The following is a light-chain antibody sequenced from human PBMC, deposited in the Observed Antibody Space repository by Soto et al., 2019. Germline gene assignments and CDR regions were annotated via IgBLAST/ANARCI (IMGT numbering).Light chain of an antibody. CDR1: QSVGRNY. V-gene: IGKV3-20*01. Sequence: EIVLTQSPGTLSLSPGERATLSCRASQSVGRNYLAWYQQKSGQDPRILIFAASSRASGITDRLSGSGSGSDYTLTISRLGPEDFEVYYSQQYGTSPWAFGQGTKVEIK. CDR3: QQYGTSPWA. CDR2: AAS. J-gene: IGKJ1*01.